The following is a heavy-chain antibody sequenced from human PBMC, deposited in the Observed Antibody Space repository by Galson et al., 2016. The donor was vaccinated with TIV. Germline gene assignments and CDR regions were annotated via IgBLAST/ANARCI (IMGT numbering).Heavy chain of an antibody. V-gene: IGHV3-7*01. CDR3: ARGNDPGATYSLDY. Sequence: SLRLSCAASGFTFSRHWMSWVRQAPGKGLEWVANIKQDGDYKYYVDSVKGRFTISRDNAKNSLYLQMNSLRADDTAVYYCARGNDPGATYSLDYWGQGTLVTVSS. CDR1: GFTFSRHW. J-gene: IGHJ4*02. CDR2: IKQDGDYK. D-gene: IGHD1-1*01.